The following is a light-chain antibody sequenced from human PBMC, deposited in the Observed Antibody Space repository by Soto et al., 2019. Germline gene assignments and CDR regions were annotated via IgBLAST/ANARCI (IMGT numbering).Light chain of an antibody. CDR1: SSNFGAGYE. CDR3: GTWDSSLSAGV. J-gene: IGLJ3*02. CDR2: NNL. Sequence: QSALTQPPSVSGAPGQRVTISCTGSSSNFGAGYEVHWYKQLPGTAPTLVIFNNLNRPSGVPDRFSGSKSGTSATLGITGLQTGDEADYYCGTWDSSLSAGVFGGGTKVTVL. V-gene: IGLV1-40*01.